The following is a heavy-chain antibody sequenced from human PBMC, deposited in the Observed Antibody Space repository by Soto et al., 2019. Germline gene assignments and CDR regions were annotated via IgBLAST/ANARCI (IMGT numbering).Heavy chain of an antibody. CDR1: GGSISSGGYY. CDR2: IYYSGST. D-gene: IGHD2-15*01. J-gene: IGHJ3*02. V-gene: IGHV4-31*03. Sequence: QVQLQESGPGLVKPSQTLSLTCTVSGGSISSGGYYWSWIRQHPGKGLEWIGYIYYSGSTYYNPSLKSRVTISVDTSKNQCSLKLCSVTAADTSVYYCARARRYCSGGSCYPVGFDIWGQGTMVTVSS. CDR3: ARARRYCSGGSCYPVGFDI.